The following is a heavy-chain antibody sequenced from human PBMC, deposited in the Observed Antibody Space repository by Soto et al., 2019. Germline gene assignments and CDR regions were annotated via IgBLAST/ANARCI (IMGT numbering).Heavy chain of an antibody. V-gene: IGHV1-2*04. CDR3: ARGDSTDCSNGVCSFFYNHDMDV. D-gene: IGHD2-8*01. CDR1: GYSFTDYH. J-gene: IGHJ6*02. CDR2: INPKSGGT. Sequence: ASVKVSCKASGYSFTDYHIHWVRQAPGQGLEWLGRINPKSGGTSTAQKFQGWVTMTTDTSISTASMELTKLTSDDTAIYYCARGDSTDCSNGVCSFFYNHDMDVWGQGTTVTVSS.